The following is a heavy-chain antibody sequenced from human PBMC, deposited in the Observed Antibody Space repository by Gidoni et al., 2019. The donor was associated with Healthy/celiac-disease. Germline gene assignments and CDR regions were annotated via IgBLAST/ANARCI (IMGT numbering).Heavy chain of an antibody. CDR3: ARGGMVAATSPFDY. CDR1: GGSISSYY. Sequence: QVQLQESGPGLVKPSETLSLTCTVSGGSISSYYWSWIRQPPGKGLEWIGYIYYSGSTNYNPSLKSRVTISVDTSKNQFSLKLSSVTAADTAVYYCARGGMVAATSPFDYWGQGTLVTVSS. J-gene: IGHJ4*02. V-gene: IGHV4-59*01. CDR2: IYYSGST. D-gene: IGHD2-15*01.